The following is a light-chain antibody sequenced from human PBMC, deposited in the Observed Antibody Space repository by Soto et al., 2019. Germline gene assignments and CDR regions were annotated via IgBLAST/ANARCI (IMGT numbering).Light chain of an antibody. J-gene: IGLJ2*01. Sequence: QSALTQPASVSGSPGQSITISCTGTSSDVGGHNYVSWYQQHPGTAPKLMIYEVTNRPSGVSNRFSGSKSGNTASLTISGLQAEDEADYYCSSYTSSTTLDVVFVGGTKLTVL. CDR3: SSYTSSTTLDVV. V-gene: IGLV2-14*01. CDR1: SSDVGGHNY. CDR2: EVT.